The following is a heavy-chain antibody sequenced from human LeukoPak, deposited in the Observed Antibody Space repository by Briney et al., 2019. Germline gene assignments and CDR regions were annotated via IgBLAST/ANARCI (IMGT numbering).Heavy chain of an antibody. J-gene: IGHJ4*01. CDR1: GFTFSSYA. V-gene: IGHV3-23*01. D-gene: IGHD3-10*01. CDR2: ISGSGGST. CDR3: ARGPPYFGSGSYYHIFDY. Sequence: GGSLRLSCAASGFTFSSYAMSWVRQAPGKGLEWVSDISGSGGSTYYADSVKGRFTISRDNSKNTLYLQMNSLRAEDTAVYYCARGPPYFGSGSYYHIFDYWGHGTLVTVSS.